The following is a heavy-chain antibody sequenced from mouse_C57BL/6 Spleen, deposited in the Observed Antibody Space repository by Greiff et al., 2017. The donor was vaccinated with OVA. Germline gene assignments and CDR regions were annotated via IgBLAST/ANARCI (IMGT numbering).Heavy chain of an antibody. CDR2: IRSKSNNYAT. D-gene: IGHD1-1*01. CDR3: VIDYGSGYGFAY. CDR1: GFSFNTYA. J-gene: IGHJ3*01. Sequence: EVMLVESGGGLVQPKGSLKLSCAASGFSFNTYAMNWVRQAPGKGLEWVARIRSKSNNYATSYAVSVKDRFTIYRDDSESMLYLQMKNLETEVTAMYYCVIDYGSGYGFAYWGQGTLVTVSA. V-gene: IGHV10-1*01.